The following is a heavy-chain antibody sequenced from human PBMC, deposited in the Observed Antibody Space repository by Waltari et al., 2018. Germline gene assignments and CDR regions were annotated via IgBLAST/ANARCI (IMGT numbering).Heavy chain of an antibody. J-gene: IGHJ4*02. CDR2: IIPIFGTA. V-gene: IGHV1-69*01. CDR1: GGTFSSYA. Sequence: QVQLVQSGAEVKKPGSSVKVSCKASGGTFSSYAISWVRQAPGQGLEWMGGIIPIFGTANYAQKFQGRVTITADEATSTAYMELISLRSEDTAVYYCSRLPPRDGGDCYSACYWGQGTLVTVSS. D-gene: IGHD2-21*02. CDR3: SRLPPRDGGDCYSACY.